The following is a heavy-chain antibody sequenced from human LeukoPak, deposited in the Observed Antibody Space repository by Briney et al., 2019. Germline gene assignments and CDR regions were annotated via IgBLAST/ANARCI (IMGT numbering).Heavy chain of an antibody. Sequence: GESLKISCQGSGYSFSSYWIGWVRQMPGKGLEWMGIIDPRDSESRYSPSFEGQVTISADKSISTAYLQWRSLKASDTAMYYCARLTYYYSSSGYIADYWGQGTQVTISS. V-gene: IGHV5-51*01. CDR1: GYSFSSYW. CDR2: IDPRDSES. J-gene: IGHJ4*02. D-gene: IGHD3-22*01. CDR3: ARLTYYYSSSGYIADY.